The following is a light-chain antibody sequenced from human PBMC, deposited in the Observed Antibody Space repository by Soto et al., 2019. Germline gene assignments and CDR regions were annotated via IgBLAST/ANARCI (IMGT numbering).Light chain of an antibody. V-gene: IGKV3-20*01. CDR2: GAS. CDR1: HSVSRTY. Sequence: LTQFPRTLSFSPGERTTLSCPASHSVSRTYLAWYQQKPGQAPRLLIFGASDRATGTPDRFSGSGSGTDFTLTISSLQPDDFATYYCQQYNSYAWTFGQGTKVDIK. CDR3: QQYNSYAWT. J-gene: IGKJ1*01.